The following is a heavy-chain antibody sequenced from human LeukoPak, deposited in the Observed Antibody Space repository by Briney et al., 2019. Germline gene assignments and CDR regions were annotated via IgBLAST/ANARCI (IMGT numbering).Heavy chain of an antibody. CDR2: INHSGST. D-gene: IGHD6-13*01. Sequence: SETLSLTCAVYGGSFSGYYWSWIRQPPGKGLEWIGEINHSGSTNYNPSLKSRVTMSVDTSKNQFSLKLSSVTAADTAVYYCANQLIAAAGTRGWFDPWGQGTLVTVSS. J-gene: IGHJ5*02. V-gene: IGHV4-34*01. CDR3: ANQLIAAAGTRGWFDP. CDR1: GGSFSGYY.